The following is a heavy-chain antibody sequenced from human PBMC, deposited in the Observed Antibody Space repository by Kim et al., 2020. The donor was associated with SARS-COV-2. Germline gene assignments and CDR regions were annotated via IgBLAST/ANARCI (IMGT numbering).Heavy chain of an antibody. V-gene: IGHV7-4-1*02. CDR2: P. J-gene: IGHJ3*02. CDR3: ARDLTGDAFDI. D-gene: IGHD7-27*01. Sequence: PTYGQGFTGRVVYSLDTSVSTAYLQISSLKAEDTAVYYCARDLTGDAFDIWGQGTMVTVSS.